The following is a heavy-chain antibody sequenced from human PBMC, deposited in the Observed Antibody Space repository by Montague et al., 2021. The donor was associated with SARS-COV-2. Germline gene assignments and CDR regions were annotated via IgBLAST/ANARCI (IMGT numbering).Heavy chain of an antibody. J-gene: IGHJ4*02. CDR3: ARDHGSGWFTFDY. CDR1: GFTVSSNY. D-gene: IGHD6-19*01. CDR2: IYSGDST. Sequence: SLRLSCAASGFTVSSNYMSWVRQAPGKGLEWVSVIYSGDSTYYADSVKGRFTISRHNSKSTLYLQMNSLRAEDTAVYYCARDHGSGWFTFDYWGQGTLVTVSS. V-gene: IGHV3-53*04.